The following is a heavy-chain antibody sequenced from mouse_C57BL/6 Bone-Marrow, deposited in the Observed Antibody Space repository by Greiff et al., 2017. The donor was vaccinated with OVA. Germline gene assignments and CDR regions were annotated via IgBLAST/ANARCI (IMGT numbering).Heavy chain of an antibody. V-gene: IGHV15-2*01. J-gene: IGHJ4*01. CDR2: ILPSIGRT. Sequence: QVQLQQSGSELRSPGSSVKLSCKDFASEVFPIAYMSWVRQKPGHGFEWIGGILPSIGRTIYGEKFEDKATLDADTLSNTAYLELNSLTSEDSAIYYCAREDYYGSSYGGYYAMDYWGQGTSVTVSS. CDR3: AREDYYGSSYGGYYAMDY. CDR1: ASEVFPIAY. D-gene: IGHD1-1*01.